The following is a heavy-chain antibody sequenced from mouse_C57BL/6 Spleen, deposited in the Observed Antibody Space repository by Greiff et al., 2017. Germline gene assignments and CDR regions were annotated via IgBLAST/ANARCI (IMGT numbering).Heavy chain of an antibody. V-gene: IGHV14-1*01. Sequence: VQLQQSGAELVRPGASVKLSCTASGFNIIDYYMHWVKQRPEQGLEWIGRIDPEDGDTEYAPKFQGKATMTADTSSNTAYLQLSSLTSEDTAVYYCTATTTWYFDVWGTGTTVTVSS. CDR2: IDPEDGDT. J-gene: IGHJ1*03. D-gene: IGHD1-1*01. CDR3: TATTTWYFDV. CDR1: GFNIIDYY.